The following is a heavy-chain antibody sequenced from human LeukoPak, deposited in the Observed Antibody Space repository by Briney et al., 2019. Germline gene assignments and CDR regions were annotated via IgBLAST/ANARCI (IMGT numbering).Heavy chain of an antibody. D-gene: IGHD2-2*02. CDR1: GYPLTSYY. V-gene: IGHV1-18*01. J-gene: IGHJ5*02. CDR2: ILAYNGDT. CDR3: ARDGLSYTNPNNWFDP. Sequence: APQKVSCKAFGYPLTSYYTNWVRQAPGQGLERMGWILAYNGDTNYAQNLQSRVTMTTDTSTDTAYMELRSLRSDDAALYYCARDGLSYTNPNNWFDPWGQGTLVTVSS.